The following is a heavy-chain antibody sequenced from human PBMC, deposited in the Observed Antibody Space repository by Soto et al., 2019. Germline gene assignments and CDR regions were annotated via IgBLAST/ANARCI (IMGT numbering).Heavy chain of an antibody. V-gene: IGHV4-39*01. CDR1: GGSISSSSYY. Sequence: SETLSHTCTVSGGSISSSSYYWGWIRQPPGKGLEWIGSIYYIGSTYYNPSLKSRVTISVDTSKNQFSLKLSSVTAADTAVYYCARRGYYAISAFDIWGQGTMVT. CDR2: IYYIGST. CDR3: ARRGYYAISAFDI. D-gene: IGHD2-8*01. J-gene: IGHJ3*02.